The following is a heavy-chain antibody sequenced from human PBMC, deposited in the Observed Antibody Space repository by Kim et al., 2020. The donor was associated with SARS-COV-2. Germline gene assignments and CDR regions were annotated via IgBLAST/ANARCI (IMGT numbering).Heavy chain of an antibody. J-gene: IGHJ4*02. D-gene: IGHD2-2*01. V-gene: IGHV3-23*01. Sequence: GGSLRLSCAASGFTFSSYAMSWVRQAPGKGLEWVSAISGSGGSTYYADSVKGRFTISRDNSKNTLYLQMNSLRAEDTAVYYCAKDPEGIVVVPAAATDYWGQRTLVTVSS. CDR1: GFTFSSYA. CDR2: ISGSGGST. CDR3: AKDPEGIVVVPAAATDY.